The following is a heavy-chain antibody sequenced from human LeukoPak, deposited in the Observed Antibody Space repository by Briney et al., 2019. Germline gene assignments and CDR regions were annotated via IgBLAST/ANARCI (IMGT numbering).Heavy chain of an antibody. CDR1: GFTFSSYE. CDR3: ARGSSGWYVGDY. J-gene: IGHJ4*02. V-gene: IGHV3-48*03. D-gene: IGHD6-19*01. CDR2: ISSSGSTI. Sequence: PGGSLRLSCAASGFTFSSYEMNWVRQAPGKGLEWVSYISSSGSTIYYADSVKGRFTISRDNAKNSLYLQMNSLRAEDTAVYYCARGSSGWYVGDYWGQGTLVTVSS.